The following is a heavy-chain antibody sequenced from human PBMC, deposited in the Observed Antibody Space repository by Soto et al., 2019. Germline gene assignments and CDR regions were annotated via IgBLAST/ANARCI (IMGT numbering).Heavy chain of an antibody. CDR2: ISAYNGNT. CDR3: ARDPPTIASAGREDY. J-gene: IGHJ4*02. Sequence: QVQLVQSGAEVKKPGASVKVSFKACGYTFTSCGISWVRQARGRGLEWMGWISAYNGNTNYAQKLQGRVTMTTDTSTSTAYMELRSLRSDDTAVYYCARDPPTIASAGREDYWGQGTLVTVSS. D-gene: IGHD6-13*01. CDR1: GYTFTSCG. V-gene: IGHV1-18*01.